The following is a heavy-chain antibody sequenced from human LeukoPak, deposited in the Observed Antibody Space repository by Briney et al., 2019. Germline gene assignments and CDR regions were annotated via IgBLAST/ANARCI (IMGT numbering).Heavy chain of an antibody. D-gene: IGHD5-24*01. CDR2: IIPIFGTA. CDR1: GGTFSSYA. CDR3: ARDREMATITGFDH. V-gene: IGHV1-69*13. Sequence: SVKVSCKASGGTFSSYAISWVRQAPGQGLEWMGGIIPIFGTANYAQKFQGRVTITADESTSTAYMELSSLRSEDTAVYYCARDREMATITGFDHWGQGTLVTVSS. J-gene: IGHJ4*02.